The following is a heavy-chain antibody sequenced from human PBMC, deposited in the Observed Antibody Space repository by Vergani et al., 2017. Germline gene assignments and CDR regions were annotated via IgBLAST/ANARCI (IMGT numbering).Heavy chain of an antibody. Sequence: VQLVESGGGLVKPGGSLRLSCAASGFTFSGSAMHWVRQASGKGLEWVGRIRSKANSYATAYAASVKGRFTISRDDSKNTAYLQMNSLKTEDTAVYYCTSPLYYGSVXNDYWGQGTLVTVSS. J-gene: IGHJ4*02. D-gene: IGHD3-10*01. V-gene: IGHV3-73*01. CDR1: GFTFSGSA. CDR2: IRSKANSYAT. CDR3: TSPLYYGSVXNDY.